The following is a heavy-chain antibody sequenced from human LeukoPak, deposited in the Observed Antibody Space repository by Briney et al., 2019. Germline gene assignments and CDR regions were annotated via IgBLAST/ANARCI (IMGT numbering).Heavy chain of an antibody. V-gene: IGHV3-64*01. D-gene: IGHD2-21*02. CDR2: ISSNGGST. Sequence: PGGSLRLSCAASGFTFSSYAMHWVRQAPGKGLEYVSAISSNGGSTYYANSVKGRFTISRDNSKNTLYLQMGSLRAEDMAVYYCAREGDNGLFDYWGQGTLVTVSS. CDR3: AREGDNGLFDY. J-gene: IGHJ4*02. CDR1: GFTFSSYA.